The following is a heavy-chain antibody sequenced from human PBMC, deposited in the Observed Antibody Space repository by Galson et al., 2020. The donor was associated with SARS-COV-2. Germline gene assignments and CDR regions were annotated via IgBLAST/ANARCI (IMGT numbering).Heavy chain of an antibody. CDR1: GGSISSYY. D-gene: IGHD3-22*01. J-gene: IGHJ5*02. Sequence: ETSETLSLTCTVSGGSISSYYWSWIRQPPGKGLEWIGYIYYSGSTNYNPSLKSRVTISVDTSKNQFSLKLSSVTAADPAVYYCARSGDYDSSGYYPSWFDPWGQGTLVTVSS. V-gene: IGHV4-59*01. CDR2: IYYSGST. CDR3: ARSGDYDSSGYYPSWFDP.